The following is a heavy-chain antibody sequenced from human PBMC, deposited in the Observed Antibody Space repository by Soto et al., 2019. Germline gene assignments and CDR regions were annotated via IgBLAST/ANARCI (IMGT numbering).Heavy chain of an antibody. CDR1: GYTFTVFY. J-gene: IGHJ3*02. CDR3: ARPPYYYDSNGYPFDAFDI. V-gene: IGHV1-2*02. Sequence: ASVKVSCKASGYTFTVFYMHWVRQAPGQGPEWMGWINPNSNGTNYAQRFQGRVTMTTDTSISTAYMELSGLKSDDTAVYYCARPPYYYDSNGYPFDAFDIWGQGTMVTVS. D-gene: IGHD3-22*01. CDR2: INPNSNGT.